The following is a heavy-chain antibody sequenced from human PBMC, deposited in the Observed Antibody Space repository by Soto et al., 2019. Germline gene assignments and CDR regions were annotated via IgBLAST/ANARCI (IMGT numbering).Heavy chain of an antibody. CDR3: ARVLTGSRAFDF. J-gene: IGHJ4*02. V-gene: IGHV4-39*01. CDR1: DGSVSSPTYY. Sequence: SETLSLTCTVSDGSVSSPTYYWAWVRRPPGKGLQWIGNVYYSGSTFYNPSLKSRVTVSIDTSKNQFSLSLGALTASDTAVYYCARVLTGSRAFDFWGQRALVNVSS. D-gene: IGHD1-20*01. CDR2: VYYSGST.